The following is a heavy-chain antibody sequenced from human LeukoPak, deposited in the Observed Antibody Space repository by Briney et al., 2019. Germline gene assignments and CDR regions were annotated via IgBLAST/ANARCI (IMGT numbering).Heavy chain of an antibody. J-gene: IGHJ4*02. V-gene: IGHV1-69*04. Sequence: ASVKVSCKASGGTFSSYAISWVRQAPGQGLEWMGRIIPILGTANYAQKFQGRVTMTEDTSTVTAYMELSSLRSEDTAVYYCATDPSHLNVLRFLEWLSYWGQGTLVTVSS. CDR3: ATDPSHLNVLRFLEWLSY. D-gene: IGHD3-3*01. CDR2: IIPILGTA. CDR1: GGTFSSYA.